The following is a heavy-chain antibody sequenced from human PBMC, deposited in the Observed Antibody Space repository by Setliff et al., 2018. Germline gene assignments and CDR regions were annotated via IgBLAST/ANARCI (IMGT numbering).Heavy chain of an antibody. CDR2: IYYSGST. CDR1: GGSISSGDYY. J-gene: IGHJ4*02. Sequence: PSETLSLTYTVSGGSISSGDYYWSWIRQPPGKGLEWIGYIYYSGSTYYNPSLKSRVTISVDTSKNQFSLKLSSVTAADTAVYYCAIAGRDGYNFPYYFDYWGQGTLVTVSS. CDR3: AIAGRDGYNFPYYFDY. V-gene: IGHV4-30-4*08. D-gene: IGHD5-12*01.